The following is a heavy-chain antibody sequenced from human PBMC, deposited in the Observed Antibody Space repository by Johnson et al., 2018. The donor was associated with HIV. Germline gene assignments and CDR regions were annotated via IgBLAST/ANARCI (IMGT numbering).Heavy chain of an antibody. CDR3: ARSKDCSGGSCPDGFDI. Sequence: QVQLVESGGGLVKPGGSLRLSCIASGFTFSDYYMSWIRQAPGKGLEWVSYISTSGSTIYSADSVQGRFTISRDNAKNSLYQKMNSMRAEDTAVYYCARSKDCSGGSCPDGFDIWGQGTMVIVSS. J-gene: IGHJ3*02. CDR1: GFTFSDYY. D-gene: IGHD2-15*01. CDR2: ISTSGSTI. V-gene: IGHV3-11*04.